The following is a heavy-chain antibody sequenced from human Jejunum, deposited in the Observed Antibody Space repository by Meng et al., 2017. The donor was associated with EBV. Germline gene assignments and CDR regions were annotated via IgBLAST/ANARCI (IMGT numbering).Heavy chain of an antibody. V-gene: IGHV3-30-3*01. CDR3: ARGGGSRSWSFDY. Sequence: QVQLVEDGGGVVQPGRSLRLFCEASGFTFSGFAMHWVRQAPGKGLEWVALTSYDETDKYYADSVKGRFIISRDNSNNTLSLQMNSLRAEDSAVYYCARGGGSRSWSFDYWGQGTLVTASS. CDR2: TSYDETDK. J-gene: IGHJ4*02. CDR1: GFTFSGFA. D-gene: IGHD6-13*01.